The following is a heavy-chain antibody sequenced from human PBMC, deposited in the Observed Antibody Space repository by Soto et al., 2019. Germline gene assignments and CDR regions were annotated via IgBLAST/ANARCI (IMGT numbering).Heavy chain of an antibody. CDR1: GFALTTRPMG. CDR3: AHRLGGYTWNDGYLDY. Sequence: KESGPTLVTPTQTLTLTCSFSGFALTTRPMGVAWIRQPPGKALEWLAVIYWDDDKRYSPSLRSRVTITKDTSKNQVVLTVSNMDPVDTATYYCAHRLGGYTWNDGYLDYWGQGILVTVSS. V-gene: IGHV2-5*02. J-gene: IGHJ4*02. D-gene: IGHD1-20*01. CDR2: IYWDDDK.